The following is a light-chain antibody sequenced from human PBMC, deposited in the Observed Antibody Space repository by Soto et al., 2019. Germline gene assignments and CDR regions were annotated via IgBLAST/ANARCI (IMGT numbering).Light chain of an antibody. CDR2: GAS. J-gene: IGKJ1*01. Sequence: EIVMTQSPATLSVSPGERVTLSCRASQSVSSNLAWYQQKPGQAPRLLIYGASTRATGIPARFSGSGSGTEFTLTISSLQSEDCAVYYCQQCNNWPLTFGQGTKVEIK. V-gene: IGKV3-15*01. CDR1: QSVSSN. CDR3: QQCNNWPLT.